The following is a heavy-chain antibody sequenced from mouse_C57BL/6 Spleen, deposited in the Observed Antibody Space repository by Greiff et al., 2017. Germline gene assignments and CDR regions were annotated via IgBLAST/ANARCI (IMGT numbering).Heavy chain of an antibody. Sequence: DVKLVESGGGLVQPGGSLKLSCAASGFTFRDYYMYWVRQTPEKRLEWVAYISNGGGSTYYPDTVQGRFTISRDNAKNTLYLQMSRLKSEDTAMYYCAGGNYYGSTAWFAYWGQGTLVTVSA. CDR2: ISNGGGST. D-gene: IGHD1-1*01. V-gene: IGHV5-12*01. CDR3: AGGNYYGSTAWFAY. CDR1: GFTFRDYY. J-gene: IGHJ3*01.